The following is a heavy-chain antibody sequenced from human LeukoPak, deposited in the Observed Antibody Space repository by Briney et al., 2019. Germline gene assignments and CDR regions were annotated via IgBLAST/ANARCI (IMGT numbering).Heavy chain of an antibody. Sequence: GGCLRLSCAASGLSLSSYAMHSVRQAPGKGLEWVSFVSFDGRNKNYADSVRGRFTISRDDSKNTLYLQMSSLRNEDTAVYFCARIVGHTRSEFWGQGTLVTVSS. D-gene: IGHD2-21*01. V-gene: IGHV3-30*04. CDR1: GLSLSSYA. J-gene: IGHJ4*02. CDR2: VSFDGRNK. CDR3: ARIVGHTRSEF.